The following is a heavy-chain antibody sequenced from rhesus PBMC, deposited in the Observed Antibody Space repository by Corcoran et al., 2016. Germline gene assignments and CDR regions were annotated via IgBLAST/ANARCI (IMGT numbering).Heavy chain of an antibody. CDR2: INGNSGST. D-gene: IGHD2-21*01. CDR3: ARDRVGYFDL. V-gene: IGHV4-80*01. Sequence: QVQLQESGPGLGTPSETLSLTRTVSGASISSNWWNWIRQPPGKGLEWIGEINGNSGSTNYNPSLKSRVTISKDASKNQFSLKLSSVTAADTAVYFCARDRVGYFDLWGPGTPITISS. J-gene: IGHJ2*01. CDR1: GASISSNW.